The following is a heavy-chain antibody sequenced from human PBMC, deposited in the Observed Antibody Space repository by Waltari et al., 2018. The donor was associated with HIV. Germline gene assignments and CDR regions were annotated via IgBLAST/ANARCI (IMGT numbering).Heavy chain of an antibody. CDR2: ISDLGTT. CDR3: LRGLRVAATNKGSVVMTAFRLDP. J-gene: IGHJ5*02. CDR1: GGAFSGSC. V-gene: IGHV4-34*02. D-gene: IGHD2-21*02. Sequence: QLQLQQCGARESKPLETLSLPFALDGGAFSGSCWTWLCSLPGKGLEWLGEISDLGTTKYNPSLKTRVIISMDRAKNQFSLTMTSLTAADTAVYFCLRGLRVAATNKGSVVMTAFRLDPWGQGDLVIVSS.